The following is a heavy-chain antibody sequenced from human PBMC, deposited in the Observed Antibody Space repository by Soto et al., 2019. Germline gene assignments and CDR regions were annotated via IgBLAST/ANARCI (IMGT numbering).Heavy chain of an antibody. CDR2: ISGSGSTI. V-gene: IGHV3-48*03. J-gene: IGHJ4*02. CDR3: AREYSGYDWHAPFDY. D-gene: IGHD5-12*01. CDR1: GFTFSSYE. Sequence: LILSCAASGFTFSSYEMNWVRQAPGKGLEWVSYISGSGSTIYYADSVKGRFTISRDNAKNSLYLQMNSLRAEDTAVYYCAREYSGYDWHAPFDYWGQGTLVTAPQ.